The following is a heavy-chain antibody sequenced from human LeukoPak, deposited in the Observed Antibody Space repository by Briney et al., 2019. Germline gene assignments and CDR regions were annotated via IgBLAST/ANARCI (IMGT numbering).Heavy chain of an antibody. D-gene: IGHD6-13*01. CDR2: ISWNSGTI. CDR3: AKEGYSSSSGVFDV. J-gene: IGHJ3*01. CDR1: GFSFSNYA. V-gene: IGHV3-9*01. Sequence: PGGSLRLSCAASGFSFSNYAMSWVRQAPGKGLEWVSGISWNSGTIDYADSVKGRFTISRDNAKSSLYLQMNSLRTEDTALYYCAKEGYSSSSGVFDVWGQGTMVTVSS.